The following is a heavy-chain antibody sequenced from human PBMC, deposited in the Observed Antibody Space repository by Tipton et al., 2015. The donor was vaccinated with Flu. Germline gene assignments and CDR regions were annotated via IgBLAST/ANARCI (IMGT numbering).Heavy chain of an antibody. D-gene: IGHD3-10*02. CDR2: VYYSGNT. CDR1: GGSISNYY. CDR3: ARLSYYDVDLKNFYFDH. Sequence: PGLVKPSETLSLTCTVSGGSISNYYWSWIRQPPGKGLEWIGYVYYSGNTNYNPSLKSRVTISVGTSKSQFSLMLRSVTAADTAIYYCARLSYYDVDLKNFYFDHWGQGVLVTVSS. V-gene: IGHV4-59*08. J-gene: IGHJ4*02.